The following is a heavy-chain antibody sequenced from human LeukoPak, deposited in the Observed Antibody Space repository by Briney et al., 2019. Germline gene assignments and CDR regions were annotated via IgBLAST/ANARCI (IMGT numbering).Heavy chain of an antibody. Sequence: PSETLSLTCTVSGGSISSYYWSWIRQPAGKGLEWIGRIYTSGSTNYNPSLKSRVTISVDTSKNQFSLKLSSVTAADTAVYYCARSPLWGSYRPSYYFDYWGQGTLVTVSS. CDR1: GGSISSYY. D-gene: IGHD3-16*02. J-gene: IGHJ4*02. CDR2: IYTSGST. CDR3: ARSPLWGSYRPSYYFDY. V-gene: IGHV4-4*07.